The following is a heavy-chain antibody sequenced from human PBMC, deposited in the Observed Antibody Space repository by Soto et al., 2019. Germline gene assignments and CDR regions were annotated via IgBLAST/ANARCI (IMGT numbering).Heavy chain of an antibody. J-gene: IGHJ6*02. CDR2: ISGSGGST. D-gene: IGHD3-3*01. CDR1: GYTFTSYY. Sequence: GASVKVSCKASGYTFTSYYMHWVRQAPGKGLEWVSAISGSGGSTYYADSVKGRFTISRDNSKNTLYLQMNSLRAEDTAVYYCAKEFTIFGVVITYYYGMDVWGQGTTVTVSS. V-gene: IGHV3-23*01. CDR3: AKEFTIFGVVITYYYGMDV.